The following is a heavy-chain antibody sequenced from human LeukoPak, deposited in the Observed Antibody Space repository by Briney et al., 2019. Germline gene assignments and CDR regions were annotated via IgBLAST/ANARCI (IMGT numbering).Heavy chain of an antibody. J-gene: IGHJ4*02. Sequence: SQTLSLTCAISGDSVSSNSAAWNWIRQSPSRGLEWLGRTYYRSKWYNDYAVSVKSRITINPDTSKNQFSLQLNSVTPEDTAVYYCARDRAPGSGWFFTHTRAYSFAYWGQGPLVTVSS. CDR2: TYYRSKWYN. D-gene: IGHD6-19*01. CDR3: ARDRAPGSGWFFTHTRAYSFAY. CDR1: GDSVSSNSAA. V-gene: IGHV6-1*01.